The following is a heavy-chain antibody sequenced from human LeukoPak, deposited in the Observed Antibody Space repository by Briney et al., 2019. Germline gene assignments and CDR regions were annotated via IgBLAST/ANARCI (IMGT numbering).Heavy chain of an antibody. J-gene: IGHJ4*02. CDR1: GGSISSYY. CDR3: ARETCSGGSCYSDY. V-gene: IGHV4-4*07. D-gene: IGHD2-15*01. CDR2: IYTSGSI. Sequence: PSETLSLTCTVSGGSISSYYWSWIRQPAGKGLEWIGRIYTSGSINYNPSLKSRVTMSVDTSKNQFSLKLSSVTAADTAVYYCARETCSGGSCYSDYWGQGTLVTVSS.